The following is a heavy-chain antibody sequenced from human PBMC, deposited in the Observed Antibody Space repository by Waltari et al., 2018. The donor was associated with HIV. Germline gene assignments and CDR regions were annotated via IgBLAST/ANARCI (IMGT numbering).Heavy chain of an antibody. Sequence: EVQLLESGGGLGQPGGSLRLSCAASGFTFINYAMSWVRQAPGKGLEWVSGISGSGGSTYYADSVKGRFTISRDNSKNTLYLQMNSLRADDTALYYCAKDYSGSYTRGYSDYWGQGTLVTVSS. CDR3: AKDYSGSYTRGYSDY. D-gene: IGHD1-26*01. V-gene: IGHV3-23*01. J-gene: IGHJ4*02. CDR1: GFTFINYA. CDR2: ISGSGGST.